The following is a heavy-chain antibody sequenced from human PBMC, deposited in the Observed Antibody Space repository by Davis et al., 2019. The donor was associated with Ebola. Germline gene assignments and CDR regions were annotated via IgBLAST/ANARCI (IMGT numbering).Heavy chain of an antibody. J-gene: IGHJ4*02. D-gene: IGHD2-8*01. CDR2: IYNSGIT. Sequence: ESLKISCAASGFTVGNSYMNWVRQPPGKGLEWLGSIYNSGITYYNPYLLGRVSISVDTSKNQLSLKLSSVTAADTAVYYCARLGYCTNGVCFDYWGQGTLVTVSS. CDR1: GFTVGNSY. V-gene: IGHV4-38-2*01. CDR3: ARLGYCTNGVCFDY.